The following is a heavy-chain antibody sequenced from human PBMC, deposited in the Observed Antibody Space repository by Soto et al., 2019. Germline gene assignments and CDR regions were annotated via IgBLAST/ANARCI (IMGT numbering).Heavy chain of an antibody. CDR2: ISYDGSNK. CDR1: GFTFSSYG. D-gene: IGHD6-19*01. V-gene: IGHV3-30*18. CDR3: AKVEGSGWVFDY. Sequence: PGGSLRLSCAASGFTFSSYGMHWVRQAPGKGLEWVAVISYDGSNKYYADSVKGRFTISRDNSKNTLYLQMNSLRAEDTAVYYCAKVEGSGWVFDYWGQGTLVTVSS. J-gene: IGHJ4*02.